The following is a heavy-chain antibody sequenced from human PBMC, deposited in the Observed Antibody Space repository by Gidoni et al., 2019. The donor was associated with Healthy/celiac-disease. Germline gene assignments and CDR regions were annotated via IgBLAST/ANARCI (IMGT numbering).Heavy chain of an antibody. J-gene: IGHJ5*02. V-gene: IGHV4-34*01. CDR1: GWSFSGYY. D-gene: IGHD6-19*01. CDR3: ARGGYSSGWYNLRTTRNNWFDP. CDR2: INHSGST. Sequence: QVQLQQWCAGLLTPSETLSLTCAVFGWSFSGYYWSWIRQPPGTGLEWIGEINHSGSTNSNPSLKSRVTISVDTSKSQVSLKLSSVTAADTAVYYCARGGYSSGWYNLRTTRNNWFDPWGQGTLVTVSS.